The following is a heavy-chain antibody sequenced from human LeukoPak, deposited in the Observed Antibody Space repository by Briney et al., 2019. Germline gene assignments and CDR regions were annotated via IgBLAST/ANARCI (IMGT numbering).Heavy chain of an antibody. J-gene: IGHJ4*02. CDR3: ATYYVGVGGRGH. CDR2: ISGSGGST. CDR1: GFTFSSYA. Sequence: GGSPRLSCAASGFTFSSYAMSWVRQAPGKGLEWVSAISGSGGSTYYADSVKGRFTISRDNSKNTLYLQMNSLRAEDTAVYYCATYYVGVGGRGHWGPGTLVTVSS. D-gene: IGHD3-16*01. V-gene: IGHV3-23*01.